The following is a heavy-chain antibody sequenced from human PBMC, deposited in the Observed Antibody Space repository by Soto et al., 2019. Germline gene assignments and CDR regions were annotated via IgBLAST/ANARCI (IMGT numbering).Heavy chain of an antibody. CDR3: AYSRCGGDCLQSYSSHWYYDVDV. CDR2: IYCDDDK. CDR1: GFSLPTSGGG. Sequence: SGPTLVNPPQTLTLTCSFSGFSLPTSGGGEGWIRQPPGKALERLAIIYCDDDKRYSPSLKSRLTITNDTSKNEVVLTMTNMDPVDTATYYCAYSRCGGDCLQSYSSHWYYDVDVWGQGTTVTVSS. D-gene: IGHD2-21*02. J-gene: IGHJ6*02. V-gene: IGHV2-5*02.